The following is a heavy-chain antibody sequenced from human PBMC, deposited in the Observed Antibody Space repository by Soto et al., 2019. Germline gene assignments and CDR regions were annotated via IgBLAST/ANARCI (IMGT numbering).Heavy chain of an antibody. CDR3: ARGTRPDAFDI. V-gene: IGHV3-48*03. CDR1: GFTFSSYA. J-gene: IGHJ3*02. Sequence: LRLSCAASGFTFSSYAMSWVRQAPGKGLEWVSHISSGGSNIYYGDSVKGRFTISRDNAKNSLYLQMNSLRAEDTAVYYCARGTRPDAFDIWGQGTMVTVSS. CDR2: ISSGGSNI.